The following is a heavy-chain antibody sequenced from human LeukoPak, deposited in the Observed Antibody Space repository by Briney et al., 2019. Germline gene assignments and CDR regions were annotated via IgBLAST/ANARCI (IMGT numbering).Heavy chain of an antibody. CDR2: ISYDGNNR. D-gene: IGHD3-16*01. V-gene: IGHV3-30*18. J-gene: IGHJ3*02. Sequence: GRSLRLSCAASRFTFSSYGMHWVRQAPGKGLEYVAVISYDGNNRYYADSVKGRFTISRYNSKNTLYLQMNSLRAEDTAVYYCAKVKGEVIGAFDIWGQGTMVTVSS. CDR3: AKVKGEVIGAFDI. CDR1: RFTFSSYG.